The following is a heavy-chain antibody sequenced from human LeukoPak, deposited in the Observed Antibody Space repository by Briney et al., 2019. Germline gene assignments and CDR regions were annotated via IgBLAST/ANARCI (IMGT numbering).Heavy chain of an antibody. V-gene: IGHV3-9*03. CDR3: AKDEGSGSGVWRGSFDS. CDR2: VSWSSGNI. D-gene: IGHD3-3*01. Sequence: GGSLRLSCAASGFTFTNSYMTWVRQAPGKGLEWVSGVSWSSGNIGYADSVKGRFTISRDNAKNSLYLQMNSLRDEDLALYYCAKDEGSGSGVWRGSFDSWGQGTLVTVSS. J-gene: IGHJ4*02. CDR1: GFTFTNSY.